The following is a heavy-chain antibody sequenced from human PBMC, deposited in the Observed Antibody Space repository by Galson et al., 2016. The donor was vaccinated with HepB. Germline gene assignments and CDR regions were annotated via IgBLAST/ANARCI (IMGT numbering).Heavy chain of an antibody. CDR1: GFTFGKYG. D-gene: IGHD5-24*01. J-gene: IGHJ4*02. CDR3: ARDGPNYNYDF. Sequence: SLRLSCAASGFTFGKYGFNWVRLTPGKGLEWLSYIESYSKIIRYTESVRGRFTVSRDNAKNSVYLQLSGLRVEDTAIYYCARDGPNYNYDFWGQGTRVTVFS. V-gene: IGHV3-48*04. CDR2: IESYSKII.